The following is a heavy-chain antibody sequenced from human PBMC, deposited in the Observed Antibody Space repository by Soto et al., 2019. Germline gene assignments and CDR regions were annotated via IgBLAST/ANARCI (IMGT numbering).Heavy chain of an antibody. Sequence: EVQLVESGGGLVKPGGSLRLSCEASGFTLTSYSMNWVRQASGKGLAWVSSISSSSSHIYYADSVKGRFTISRDNARNSLYLQMNSLRAEDTAVYYCVRERGLSSFYGMDVWGQGTTVTVSS. CDR2: ISSSSSHI. CDR3: VRERGLSSFYGMDV. D-gene: IGHD3-10*01. V-gene: IGHV3-21*02. J-gene: IGHJ6*02. CDR1: GFTLTSYS.